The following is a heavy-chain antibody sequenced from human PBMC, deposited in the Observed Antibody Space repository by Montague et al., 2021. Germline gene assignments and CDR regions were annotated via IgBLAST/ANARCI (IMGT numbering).Heavy chain of an antibody. D-gene: IGHD5-12*01. V-gene: IGHV3-7*01. Sequence: SLRLSCAASGFTFSTYWMVWVRQAPGKGLEWVANINQDGSTRNYVDSAKGRFTISRDNAKNSLSLQMNSLRVEDTAIYYCARDSSGSLDYWGQGTLVTVSS. CDR3: ARDSSGSLDY. CDR1: GFTFSTYW. CDR2: INQDGSTR. J-gene: IGHJ4*02.